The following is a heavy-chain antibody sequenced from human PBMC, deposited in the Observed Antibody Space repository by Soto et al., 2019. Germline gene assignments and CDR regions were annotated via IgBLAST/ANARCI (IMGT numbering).Heavy chain of an antibody. V-gene: IGHV3-23*01. J-gene: IGHJ5*02. CDR1: GFTFSSYA. D-gene: IGHD6-6*01. CDR3: ARAPFVYSSSLGGFDP. Sequence: GGSLRLSCAASGFTFSSYAMSWVRQAPGKGLEWVSAISGSGGSTYYADSVKGRFTISRDNSKNTLYLQMNSLRAEDTAVYFFARAPFVYSSSLGGFDPGGQGTLVTVSS. CDR2: ISGSGGST.